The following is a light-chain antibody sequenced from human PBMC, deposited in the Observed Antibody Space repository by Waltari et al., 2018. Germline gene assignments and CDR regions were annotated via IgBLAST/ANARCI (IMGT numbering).Light chain of an antibody. CDR2: GAS. Sequence: EIQLTQSPSSVSASVGDRVTITCRASQGISSWLAWYQQKPGKGPNLLIFGASTLQTGVPSRFSGSGSGTDFTLTISGLHPEDSATYFCQQGNSFPPAYGHGTRVEIK. V-gene: IGKV1-12*01. CDR1: QGISSW. CDR3: QQGNSFPPA. J-gene: IGKJ1*01.